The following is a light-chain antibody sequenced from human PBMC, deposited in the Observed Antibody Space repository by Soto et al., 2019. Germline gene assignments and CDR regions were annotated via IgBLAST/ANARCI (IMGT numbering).Light chain of an antibody. Sequence: QSVLTQPPAASATPGQRVTISCSGSSPNIGTNSVNWCQQLPGSAPKLLIYNDYQRPSGVPDRFSAYKSGTSASLAISGLQSEDEADYYCAAWDDSLKAYVFGTGTKLTVL. V-gene: IGLV1-44*01. J-gene: IGLJ1*01. CDR1: SPNIGTNS. CDR2: NDY. CDR3: AAWDDSLKAYV.